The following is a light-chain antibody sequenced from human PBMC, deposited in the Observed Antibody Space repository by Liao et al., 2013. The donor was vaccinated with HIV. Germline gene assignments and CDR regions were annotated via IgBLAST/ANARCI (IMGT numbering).Light chain of an antibody. Sequence: SYELTQPPSVSVSPGQTASITCSGDKLGNKYACWYQVKPGQSPVLVISQDNKRPSGIPERFSGSNSGNTATLTISGTQPMDEADYYCQTWDTGTGVFGTGTKVTV. CDR3: QTWDTGTGV. J-gene: IGLJ1*01. V-gene: IGLV3-1*01. CDR2: QDN. CDR1: KLGNKY.